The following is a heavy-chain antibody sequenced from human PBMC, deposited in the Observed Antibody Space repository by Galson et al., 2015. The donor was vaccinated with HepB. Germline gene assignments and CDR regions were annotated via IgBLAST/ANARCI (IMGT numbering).Heavy chain of an antibody. CDR3: ARSTLGIAAAGHFDY. D-gene: IGHD6-13*01. J-gene: IGHJ4*02. CDR2: IIPIFGTA. V-gene: IGHV1-69*13. CDR1: GGTFSSYA. Sequence: SVKVSCKASGGTFSSYAISWVRQAPGQGLEWMGGIIPIFGTANYAQKFQGRVTITADESTSTAYMELSSLRSEDTAVYYCARSTLGIAAAGHFDYWGQGTLVTVSS.